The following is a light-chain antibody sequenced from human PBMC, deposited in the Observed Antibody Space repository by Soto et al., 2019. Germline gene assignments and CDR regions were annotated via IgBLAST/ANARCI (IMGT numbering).Light chain of an antibody. CDR2: GAS. CDR1: KSVSSSY. CDR3: QQYGSSPIT. V-gene: IGKV3-20*01. Sequence: EMVLRRSPGPRAWSPGESPSLSCRASKSVSSSYLAWYQQKPGQAPRLLIHGASSRATGVPDRFSGSGSGTDFTLTISRLEPEDFAVYCCQQYGSSPITFGQGTRLE. J-gene: IGKJ5*01.